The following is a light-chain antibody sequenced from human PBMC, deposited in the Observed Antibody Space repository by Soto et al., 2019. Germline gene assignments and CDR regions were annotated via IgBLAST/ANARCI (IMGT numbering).Light chain of an antibody. J-gene: IGKJ1*01. Sequence: DIPMTQSPSTLSASVGDRVTITCRASQSISNCLAWYQLRPGKAPKLLIYDASTLESGVPSRFSGSGSGTEFTLTISSLQPDDFATYYCQQYASYSPTFGQGTKVDIK. V-gene: IGKV1-5*01. CDR1: QSISNC. CDR2: DAS. CDR3: QQYASYSPT.